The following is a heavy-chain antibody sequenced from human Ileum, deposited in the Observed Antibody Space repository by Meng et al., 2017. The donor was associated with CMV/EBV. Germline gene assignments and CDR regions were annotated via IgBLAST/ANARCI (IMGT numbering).Heavy chain of an antibody. CDR2: IQHDGTYQ. V-gene: IGHV3-30*02. D-gene: IGHD4-11*01. J-gene: IGHJ4*02. Sequence: GESLKISCAASGFAFSSYAMHWVRQAPGKGLEWVAFIQHDGTYQYYTDSLKGRFTVSRDNSKNALYLQMNSLRVEDTSVYYCAKHDYNNFIDYWGQGALVTVSS. CDR1: GFAFSSYA. CDR3: AKHDYNNFIDY.